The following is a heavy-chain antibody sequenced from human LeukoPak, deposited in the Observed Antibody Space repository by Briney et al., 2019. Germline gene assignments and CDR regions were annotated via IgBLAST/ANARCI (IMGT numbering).Heavy chain of an antibody. J-gene: IGHJ5*02. V-gene: IGHV4-38-2*02. CDR3: ARRYCSSTSCYRYWFDP. CDR2: IYHSGST. Sequence: SETLSLTCTVSGYSISSNYYWGWIRQPPGKGLEWIGSIYHSGSTYYNPSLKSRVTISVDMSKNQFSLKLSSVTAADTAVYYCARRYCSSTSCYRYWFDPWGQGTLVTVSS. CDR1: GYSISSNYY. D-gene: IGHD2-2*02.